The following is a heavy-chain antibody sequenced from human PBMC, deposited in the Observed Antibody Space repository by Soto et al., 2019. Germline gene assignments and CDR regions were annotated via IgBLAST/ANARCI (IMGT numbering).Heavy chain of an antibody. V-gene: IGHV4-59*01. Sequence: PSETLSLTCPVSGGSISRYYWSWIRQPPGKGLEWIGYIYYSGSTNYNPSLKSRVTISVDTSKNQFSLKLSSVTAADTAVYYCARDLPFDYWGQGTLVTVSS. CDR3: ARDLPFDY. CDR2: IYYSGST. CDR1: GGSISRYY. J-gene: IGHJ4*02.